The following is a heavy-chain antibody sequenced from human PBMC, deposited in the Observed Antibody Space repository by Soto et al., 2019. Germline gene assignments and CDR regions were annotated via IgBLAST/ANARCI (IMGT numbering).Heavy chain of an antibody. CDR1: GFTFSSYS. CDR3: SRDIPVAGEYYFHY. D-gene: IGHD6-19*01. CDR2: ISSSSSYI. Sequence: EVQLVESGGGLVKPGGSLRLSCAASGFTFSSYSMNWVRQAPGKGLEWVSSISSSSSYIYYADSVKGRFTISRDNAKNPLFFQMNSLRAEDPALYYCSRDIPVAGEYYFHYWGQGPLVTVSS. V-gene: IGHV3-21*01. J-gene: IGHJ4*02.